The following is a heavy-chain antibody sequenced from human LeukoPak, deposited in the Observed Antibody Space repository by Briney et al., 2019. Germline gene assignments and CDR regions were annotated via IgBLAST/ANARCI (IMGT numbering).Heavy chain of an antibody. D-gene: IGHD3-9*01. V-gene: IGHV3-30*18. J-gene: IGHJ6*02. CDR2: VSYDGSDK. Sequence: GGSLRLSCAASGFTLSSYGMNWVRQAPGKGLEGVGIVSYDGSDKYYADSVKGRFTISRDNSKNTVYLQMNSLRAEDTAVYFCAKEGVLERYFYYGMDVWGQGTTVTVSS. CDR3: AKEGVLERYFYYGMDV. CDR1: GFTLSSYG.